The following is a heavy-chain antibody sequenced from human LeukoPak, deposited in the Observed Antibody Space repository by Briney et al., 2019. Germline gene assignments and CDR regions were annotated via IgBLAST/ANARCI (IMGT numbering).Heavy chain of an antibody. CDR2: ISYSGST. V-gene: IGHV4-59*01. CDR3: ARDFGSSGWYGAFDY. CDR1: GGPISSYF. J-gene: IGHJ4*02. Sequence: SETLSLTCTVSGGPISSYFWSWIRQPPGKGLEWIGYISYSGSTSYNPSLKSRVTISVDTSKNQFSLKLTSITAADTAVYYCARDFGSSGWYGAFDYWGQGTLVTVSS. D-gene: IGHD6-19*01.